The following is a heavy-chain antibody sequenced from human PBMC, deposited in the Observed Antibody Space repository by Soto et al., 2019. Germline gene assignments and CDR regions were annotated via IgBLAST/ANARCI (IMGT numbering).Heavy chain of an antibody. V-gene: IGHV3-30-3*01. Sequence: GGSLRLSCAASGFTFSSYAMHWVRQAPGKGLEWVAVISYDGSNKYYADSVKGRFTISRDNSKNTLYLQMNSLRAEDTAVYYCARAMHYDSSGYYYSHYYGMDVWGQGTTVTVSS. CDR1: GFTFSSYA. CDR3: ARAMHYDSSGYYYSHYYGMDV. J-gene: IGHJ6*02. D-gene: IGHD3-22*01. CDR2: ISYDGSNK.